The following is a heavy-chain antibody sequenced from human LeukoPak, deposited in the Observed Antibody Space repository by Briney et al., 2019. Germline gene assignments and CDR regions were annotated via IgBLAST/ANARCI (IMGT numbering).Heavy chain of an antibody. D-gene: IGHD3-10*01. V-gene: IGHV4-39*07. CDR3: ARLARGIFDY. J-gene: IGHJ4*02. CDR1: GGSISSGGYY. CDR2: IYYSGST. Sequence: SETLSLTCTVSGGSISSGGYYWGWIRQPPGKGLEWIGSIYYSGSTYYNPSLKSRVTISVDTSKNQFSLKLSSVTAADTAVYYCARLARGIFDYWGQGTLVTVSS.